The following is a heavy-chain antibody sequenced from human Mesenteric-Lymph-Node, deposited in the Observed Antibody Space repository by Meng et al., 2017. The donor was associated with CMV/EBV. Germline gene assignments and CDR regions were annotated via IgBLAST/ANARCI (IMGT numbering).Heavy chain of an antibody. CDR3: ARLLWGYYDSSGYAFDM. CDR2: IYPGASII. V-gene: IGHV5-51*01. CDR1: GYRYPSYW. J-gene: IGHJ3*02. D-gene: IGHD3-22*01. Sequence: KVSCKGSGYRYPSYWIAWVRQMPGKGLEWMGIIYPGASIITYSPSFEGQVTISADKSMNSASLQWSSLKASDSAIYYCARLLWGYYDSSGYAFDMWGQGTMVTVSS.